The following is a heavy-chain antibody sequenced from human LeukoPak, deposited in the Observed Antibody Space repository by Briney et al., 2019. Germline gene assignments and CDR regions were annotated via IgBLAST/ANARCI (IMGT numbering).Heavy chain of an antibody. D-gene: IGHD3-10*01. V-gene: IGHV4-61*02. CDR3: ASSSSGSYYYMDV. Sequence: PSQTLSLTCTVSGGSISSGTYYWSWIRQPPGKGLEWIGRIYTTGSTNYNPSLKSRVTISVDTSKNQFSLKLSSVTAADTAVYFCASSSSGSYYYMDVWGKGTTVTVSS. CDR1: GGSISSGTYY. J-gene: IGHJ6*03. CDR2: IYTTGST.